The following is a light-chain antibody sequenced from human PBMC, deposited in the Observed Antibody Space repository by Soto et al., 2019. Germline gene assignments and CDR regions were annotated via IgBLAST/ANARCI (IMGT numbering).Light chain of an antibody. V-gene: IGLV1-40*01. CDR1: SSNIGARYE. Sequence: QSVLTQPPSVSGAPGQTVTISCTGSSSNIGARYEVHWYQQLPGTAPKLLIYEDIKRPSGIPDRFSGSKSGASASLAITGILSEDEAEYYCQSYDSSLRGVVFGGGTQLTVL. CDR2: EDI. CDR3: QSYDSSLRGVV. J-gene: IGLJ2*01.